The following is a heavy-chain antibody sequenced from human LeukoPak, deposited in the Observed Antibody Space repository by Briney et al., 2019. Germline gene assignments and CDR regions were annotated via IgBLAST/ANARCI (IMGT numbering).Heavy chain of an antibody. D-gene: IGHD6-19*01. J-gene: IGHJ3*02. Sequence: PGGSLRLSCAASGATFSSYAMHWVRQAPGKGLEWVAVISYDGSNKDYADSVKGRFTISTDNPKNTLYLPMNSLTADDTPVYYCARAGKTDAFDIWGPRTIVTVSS. CDR2: ISYDGSNK. V-gene: IGHV3-30*04. CDR3: ARAGKTDAFDI. CDR1: GATFSSYA.